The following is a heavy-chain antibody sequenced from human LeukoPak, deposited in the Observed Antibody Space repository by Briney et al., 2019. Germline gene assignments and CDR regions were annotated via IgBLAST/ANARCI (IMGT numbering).Heavy chain of an antibody. CDR2: ISNNGGRT. V-gene: IGHV3-23*01. Sequence: GGSLRLSCAGSGFSFSSNTMSWVRQAPGRGLEWVSAISNNGGRTDYADSVKGRFTISRDNPKSTLYLHMDSLRAENTAVYYCARDEDTSALSEYWGQGTLVTVSS. J-gene: IGHJ4*02. CDR1: GFSFSSNT. D-gene: IGHD2/OR15-2a*01. CDR3: ARDEDTSALSEY.